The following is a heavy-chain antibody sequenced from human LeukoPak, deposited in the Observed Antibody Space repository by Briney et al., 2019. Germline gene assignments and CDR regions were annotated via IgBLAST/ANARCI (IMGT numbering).Heavy chain of an antibody. V-gene: IGHV5-51*01. CDR1: GYSFTSYW. J-gene: IGHJ3*02. Sequence: GESLKISCKGSGYSFTSYWIGWVRQMPGKGLEWMGIIYPGDSDTRYGPSFQGQVTISADKSITTAYLQWSSLKASDTAMYYCARLRGSNTWSDAFDIWGQGTMVTVSS. CDR2: IYPGDSDT. D-gene: IGHD1-26*01. CDR3: ARLRGSNTWSDAFDI.